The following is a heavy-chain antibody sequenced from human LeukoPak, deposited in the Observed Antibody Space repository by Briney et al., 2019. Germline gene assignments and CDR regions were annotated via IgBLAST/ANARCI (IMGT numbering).Heavy chain of an antibody. CDR1: GFTFSSYA. J-gene: IGHJ4*02. D-gene: IGHD2-15*01. V-gene: IGHV3-23*01. CDR3: ARAPSKRGCSGDSCYLGEFDY. CDR2: ISGSGGST. Sequence: GGSLRLSCAASGFTFSSYAMSWVRQAPGKGLEWVSAISGSGGSTYYADSVKGRFTISRDNSKNTLYLQMNSLRAEDTAVYYCARAPSKRGCSGDSCYLGEFDYWGQGTLVTVSS.